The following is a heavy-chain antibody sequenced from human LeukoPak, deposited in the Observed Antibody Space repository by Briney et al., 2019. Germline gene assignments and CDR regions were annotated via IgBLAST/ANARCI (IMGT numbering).Heavy chain of an antibody. J-gene: IGHJ4*02. Sequence: GGSLRLSCAASGFTFSNYAMTWVRLAPGKGLEWVSAITGNTANTYYADSVKGRFTISRDNSKNTVYLQMNSLRVEDTAVYYCAKRYVSSNYYQCLGEWGQGTLVTVSS. CDR3: AKRYVSSNYYQCLGE. V-gene: IGHV3-23*01. CDR1: GFTFSNYA. D-gene: IGHD3-22*01. CDR2: ITGNTANT.